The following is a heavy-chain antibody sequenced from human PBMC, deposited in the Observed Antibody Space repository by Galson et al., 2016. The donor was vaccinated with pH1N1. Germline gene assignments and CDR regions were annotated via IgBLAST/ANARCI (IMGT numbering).Heavy chain of an antibody. CDR1: GFTFSSYW. CDR2: IKQDGSEL. V-gene: IGHV3-7*01. J-gene: IGHJ2*01. CDR3: ARRYFDL. Sequence: SLRLSCAASGFTFSSYWMHWVRQAPGKGLEWVANIKQDGSELYYVGSVKGRFTIARDNAKSSLYLQMNSLRAEDTAVYYCARRYFDLWGRGTLVTVSS.